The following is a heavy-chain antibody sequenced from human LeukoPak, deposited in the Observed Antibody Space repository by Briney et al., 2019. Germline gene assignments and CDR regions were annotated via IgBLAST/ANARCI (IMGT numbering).Heavy chain of an antibody. Sequence: PGGSLRLSCAASGFTFNSYNMNWIRQPPGKGLEWIGEINHSGSTNYNPSLKSRVTISVDTSKNQFSLKLSSVTAADTAVYYCARGSTDIVVVPAAVGWFDPWGQGTLVTVSS. CDR2: INHSGST. CDR1: GFTFNSYN. CDR3: ARGSTDIVVVPAAVGWFDP. J-gene: IGHJ5*02. D-gene: IGHD2-2*01. V-gene: IGHV4-34*01.